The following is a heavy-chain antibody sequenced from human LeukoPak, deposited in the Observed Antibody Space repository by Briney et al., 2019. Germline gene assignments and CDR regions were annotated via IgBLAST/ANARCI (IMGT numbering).Heavy chain of an antibody. Sequence: SETLSLTRAVSGASMNDYYWSWIRQTPGKGLEWIGHVHHSFSSNFSPSLKSRVTMSMDTSKSQFSLRVTSVTAADTAVYYCACYSVLGRTFDCWGQGTQVTVSS. CDR1: GASMNDYY. D-gene: IGHD4-11*01. CDR2: VHHSFSS. V-gene: IGHV4-59*01. CDR3: ACYSVLGRTFDC. J-gene: IGHJ4*02.